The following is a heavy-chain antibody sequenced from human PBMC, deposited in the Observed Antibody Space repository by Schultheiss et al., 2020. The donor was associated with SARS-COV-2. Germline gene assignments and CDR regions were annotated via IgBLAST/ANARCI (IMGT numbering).Heavy chain of an antibody. Sequence: SETLSLTCTVSGGSISSYYWSWIRQPPGKGLEWIGYIYYSGSTYYNPSLKSRVTISVDTSKNQFSLKLSSVTAADTAVYYCAKRCSGGSCLYYYGMDVWGQGTTVTVSS. D-gene: IGHD2-15*01. CDR3: AKRCSGGSCLYYYGMDV. CDR2: IYYSGST. J-gene: IGHJ6*02. CDR1: GGSISSYY. V-gene: IGHV4-59*08.